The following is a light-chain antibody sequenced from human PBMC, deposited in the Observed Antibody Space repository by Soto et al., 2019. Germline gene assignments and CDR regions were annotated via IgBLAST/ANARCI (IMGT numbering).Light chain of an antibody. Sequence: QSVLTQPPSVSAAPGQKVTISCSGSTSNIGNNYVSWFQQLPGTAPKLLIYDNHKRPSGIPDRFSASKSGTSATLAITGLQSGDEADYHCGTWDSNLRIVVFGGGTKLTLL. J-gene: IGLJ2*01. CDR1: TSNIGNNY. CDR2: DNH. CDR3: GTWDSNLRIVV. V-gene: IGLV1-51*01.